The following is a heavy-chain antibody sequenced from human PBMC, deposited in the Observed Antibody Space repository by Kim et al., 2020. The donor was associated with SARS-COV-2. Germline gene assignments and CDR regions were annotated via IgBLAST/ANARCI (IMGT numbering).Heavy chain of an antibody. CDR1: GYTFTSYA. D-gene: IGHD3-3*01. J-gene: IGHJ5*02. CDR3: ARNGDDFLEAYGWFDP. CDR2: INAGTGNT. V-gene: IGHV1-3*01. Sequence: ASVKVSCKASGYTFTSYAMHWVRQAPGQRLEWMGWINAGTGNTKYSQKFPGRVTITRDTSASTAYMELSSLRSEDTAVYYCARNGDDFLEAYGWFDPWGQ.